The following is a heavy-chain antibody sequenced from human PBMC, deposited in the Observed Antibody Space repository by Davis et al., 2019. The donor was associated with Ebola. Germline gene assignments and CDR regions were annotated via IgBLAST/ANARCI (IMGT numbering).Heavy chain of an antibody. V-gene: IGHV4-59*08. J-gene: IGHJ4*02. Sequence: MPSETLSLTCTVSGASISAYYWSWIRQPPGKGLEWIGYVHYTGATHYNASLKSRVTISVDTSNNQFSLILSSVTAADTAVYYCARLGSYVQYHYFDSWGQGTLVTVSS. CDR3: ARLGSYVQYHYFDS. CDR1: GASISAYY. D-gene: IGHD3-10*01. CDR2: VHYTGAT.